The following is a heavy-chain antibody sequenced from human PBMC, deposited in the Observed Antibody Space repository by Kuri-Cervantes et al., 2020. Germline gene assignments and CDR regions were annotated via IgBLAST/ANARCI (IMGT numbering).Heavy chain of an antibody. CDR3: VRDRGSGWYGLDY. D-gene: IGHD6-19*01. Sequence: SETLSLTCTVSGDSVSSGSFYWSWIRQPPGKGLEWIGYIYYSGSTTYNPSLKSRVTISVDTSKNQFSLKLSSVTAADTAVYYCVRDRGSGWYGLDYWGQGTLVTVSS. J-gene: IGHJ4*02. CDR2: IYYSGST. V-gene: IGHV4-61*01. CDR1: GDSVSSGSFY.